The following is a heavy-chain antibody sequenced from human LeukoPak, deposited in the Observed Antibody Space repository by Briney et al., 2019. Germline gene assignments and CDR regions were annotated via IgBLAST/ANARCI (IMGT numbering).Heavy chain of an antibody. V-gene: IGHV3-48*03. D-gene: IGHD3-10*02. Sequence: GGSLRLSCAGSEFTFNNYAMNWVRQTPGKGLEWVSYISSSGSTIYYADSVKGRFTISRDNAKNSLYLQMNSLRAEDTAVYYCAELGITMIGGVWGKGTTVTISS. CDR3: AELGITMIGGV. CDR1: EFTFNNYA. CDR2: ISSSGSTI. J-gene: IGHJ6*04.